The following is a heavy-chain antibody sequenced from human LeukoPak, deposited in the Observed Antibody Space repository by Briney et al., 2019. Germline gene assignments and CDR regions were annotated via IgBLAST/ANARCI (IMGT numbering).Heavy chain of an antibody. D-gene: IGHD2-8*01. Sequence: ASVKVSCKASGYTFTSYDINWVRQATGQGLEWMGWMNPNSGNTGYAQKFQGRVTITRNTSISTAYMELSSLRSEDTAVYYCARDRIPDIVLMVYAYWGQGTLVTVSS. CDR2: MNPNSGNT. CDR3: ARDRIPDIVLMVYAY. CDR1: GYTFTSYD. V-gene: IGHV1-8*03. J-gene: IGHJ4*02.